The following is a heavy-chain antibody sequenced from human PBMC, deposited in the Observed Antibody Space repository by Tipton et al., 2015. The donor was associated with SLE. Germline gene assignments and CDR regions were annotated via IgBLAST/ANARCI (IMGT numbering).Heavy chain of an antibody. CDR3: ARDSEQQLVLDY. CDR1: GGSISSYY. V-gene: IGHV4-34*01. D-gene: IGHD6-13*01. J-gene: IGHJ4*02. Sequence: TLSLTCTVSGGSISSYYWSWIRQPPGKGLEWIGEINHSGSTNYNPSLKSRVTISVDTSKNQFSLKLSSVTAADTAVYYCARDSEQQLVLDYWGQGTLVTVSS. CDR2: INHSGST.